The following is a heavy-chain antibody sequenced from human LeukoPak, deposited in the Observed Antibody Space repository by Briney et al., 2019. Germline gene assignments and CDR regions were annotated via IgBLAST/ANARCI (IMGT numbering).Heavy chain of an antibody. CDR1: GFTFTSSA. J-gene: IGHJ4*02. V-gene: IGHV1-58*02. CDR2: IVVASANT. Sequence: ASVKVSCKASGFTFTSSAMQWVRQARGQRLGWIGWIVVASANTNYAQRFQERVTITRDMSTSTAYMELSSLTSEDTAVYYCATGTHSSSWPYFDYWGQGTLVTVSS. D-gene: IGHD6-13*01. CDR3: ATGTHSSSWPYFDY.